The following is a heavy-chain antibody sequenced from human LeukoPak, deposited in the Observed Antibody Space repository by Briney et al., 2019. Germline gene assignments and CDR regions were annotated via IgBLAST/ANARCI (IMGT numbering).Heavy chain of an antibody. V-gene: IGHV1-2*06. CDR1: GYTFTGYY. CDR2: INPNSGAT. CDR3: AGDSRGVPGNWFDP. D-gene: IGHD3-10*01. Sequence: GASVKVSCKASGYTFTGYYMHWVRQAPGQGLEWMGRINPNSGATNYAQKFQGRVTMTGDTSISTAYMELSRLISDGTAVYYCAGDSRGVPGNWFDPWGQGTLVTVSS. J-gene: IGHJ5*02.